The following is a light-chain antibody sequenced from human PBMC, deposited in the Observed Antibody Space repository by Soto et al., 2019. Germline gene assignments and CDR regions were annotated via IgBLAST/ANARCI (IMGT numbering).Light chain of an antibody. CDR3: RSYTTTTPYV. CDR1: SSHVGTYNY. V-gene: IGLV2-14*03. CDR2: DVS. J-gene: IGLJ1*01. Sequence: QSALTQPASVSESPGQSLTNSRTATSSHVGTYNYVSWDQQHPGQAPRLLIYDVSPRPSRVSNRFSGSKSGNTASLTISDPQSEDEADYYCRSYTTTTPYVFETGTKVTVL.